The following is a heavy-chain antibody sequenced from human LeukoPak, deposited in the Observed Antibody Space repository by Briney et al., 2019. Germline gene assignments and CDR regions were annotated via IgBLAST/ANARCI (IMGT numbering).Heavy chain of an antibody. Sequence: SETLSLTCTVSGGSISSGSYYWSWIRQPAGKGLEWIGRIYTSGSTNYNPSLKSRVTISVDTSKNQFSLKLSSVTAADTAVYYCASSSKSSSPRRYLDYWGQGTLVTVSS. J-gene: IGHJ4*02. V-gene: IGHV4-61*02. CDR2: IYTSGST. D-gene: IGHD6-6*01. CDR3: ASSSKSSSPRRYLDY. CDR1: GGSISSGSYY.